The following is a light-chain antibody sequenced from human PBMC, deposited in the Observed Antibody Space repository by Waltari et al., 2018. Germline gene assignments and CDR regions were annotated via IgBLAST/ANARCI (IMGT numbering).Light chain of an antibody. J-gene: IGLJ2*01. CDR2: GNK. V-gene: IGLV1-40*01. CDR1: TSNIGAGHD. CDR3: QSFDNMLSGGVV. Sequence: QSVLTQPPSVSGTPGQRVTISCSGSTSNIGAGHDVHWYQHLPGTAPKLLINGNKNRPSGGPDRFSGSKSCSSASLAITALQADDEADYFCQSFDNMLSGGVVFGGGTKLAVL.